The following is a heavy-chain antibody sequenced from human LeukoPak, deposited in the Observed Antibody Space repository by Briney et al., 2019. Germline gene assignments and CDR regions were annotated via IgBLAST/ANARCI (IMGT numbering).Heavy chain of an antibody. V-gene: IGHV3-21*01. CDR3: ASAFLTTTVTTWYYFDY. J-gene: IGHJ4*02. CDR2: ISSSSSYI. D-gene: IGHD4-11*01. CDR1: GFTFSSYS. Sequence: GGSLRLSCAASGFTFSSYSMNWVRQAPGKGLEWVSSISSSSSYIYYADSVKGRLTISRDNAKNSLYLQMNSLRAEDTAVYYCASAFLTTTVTTWYYFDYWGQGTLVTVSS.